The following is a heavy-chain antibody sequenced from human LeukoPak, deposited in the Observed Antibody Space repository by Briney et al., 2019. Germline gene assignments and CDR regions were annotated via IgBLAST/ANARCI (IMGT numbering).Heavy chain of an antibody. CDR1: GFTFSSYS. Sequence: GGSLRLSCAASGFTFSSYSMNWVCQAPGKGLEWVSSISSSSSYIYYADSVKGRFTISRDNAKNSLYLQMNSLRAEDTAVYYCAPRGAVAGTVDWGQGTLVTVSS. J-gene: IGHJ4*02. V-gene: IGHV3-21*01. CDR2: ISSSSSYI. D-gene: IGHD6-19*01. CDR3: APRGAVAGTVD.